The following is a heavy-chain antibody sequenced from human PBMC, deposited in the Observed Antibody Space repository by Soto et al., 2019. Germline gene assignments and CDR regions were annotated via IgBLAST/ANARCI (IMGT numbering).Heavy chain of an antibody. CDR3: ARGPTTPRGNWFDP. J-gene: IGHJ5*02. CDR2: IYYSGST. Sequence: SETLSLTCTVSGGSISSSSYYWGWIRQPPGKGLEWIGSIYYSGSTYYNPSLKSRVTISVDTSKNQFSLKLSSVTAADTAVCYCARGPTTPRGNWFDPWGQGTLVTVS. D-gene: IGHD1-7*01. CDR1: GGSISSSSYY. V-gene: IGHV4-39*01.